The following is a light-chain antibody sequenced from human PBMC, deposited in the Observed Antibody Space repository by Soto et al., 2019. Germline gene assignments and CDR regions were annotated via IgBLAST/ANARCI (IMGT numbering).Light chain of an antibody. CDR3: QQSHSNPQT. J-gene: IGKJ1*01. Sequence: DIPVTQSPSSLSASVGDSVTLTCRASQDISNFLNWYQQRPGKAPNLLIYGASSLQSGVPSRFSGSGSGTGFTLTISRLQPEDFAIYFCQQSHSNPQTFGQGTTVEIK. CDR2: GAS. CDR1: QDISNF. V-gene: IGKV1-39*01.